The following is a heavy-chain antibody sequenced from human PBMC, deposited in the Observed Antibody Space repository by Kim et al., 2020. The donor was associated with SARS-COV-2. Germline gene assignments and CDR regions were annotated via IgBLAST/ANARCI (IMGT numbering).Heavy chain of an antibody. D-gene: IGHD2-2*02. J-gene: IGHJ4*02. V-gene: IGHV4-39*01. CDR1: GGSISSSSYY. Sequence: SETLSLTCTVSGGSISSSSYYWGWIRQPPGKGLEWIGSIYYSGSTYYNPSLKSRVTISVDTSKNQFSLKLSSVTAADTAVYYCARSDYCSSTSCYINFGEKVWDYWGQGTLVTVSS. CDR2: IYYSGST. CDR3: ARSDYCSSTSCYINFGEKVWDY.